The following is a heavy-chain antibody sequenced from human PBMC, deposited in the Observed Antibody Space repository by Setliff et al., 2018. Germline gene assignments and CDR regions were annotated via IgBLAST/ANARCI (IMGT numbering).Heavy chain of an antibody. J-gene: IGHJ4*01. V-gene: IGHV4-38-2*01. D-gene: IGHD1-7*01. CDR1: GNSISSGYC. Sequence: PSETLSLTCAVSGNSISSGYCWGWIRQPLGKGLECIGSIYHSGSTFYNPSLKSRITISLDTSKNQFSLKLRSVTAADTAVYYCARQGFGTTYIPFDYWDHGTLVNVSS. CDR3: ARQGFGTTYIPFDY. CDR2: IYHSGST.